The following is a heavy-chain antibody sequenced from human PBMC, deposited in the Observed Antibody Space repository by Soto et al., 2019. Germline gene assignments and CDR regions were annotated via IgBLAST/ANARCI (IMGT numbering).Heavy chain of an antibody. CDR2: INPNGGRT. V-gene: IGHV1-46*01. Sequence: ASVKVSCKASRYTFTSTWMHWVRQAPGQALEWMGIINPNGGRTIYAERLQGRLTITRNTSTATDYMELSSLRSEDTAIYYCARDQSRSNTYWWLDPRGQGTLVTVSS. CDR3: ARDQSRSNTYWWLDP. CDR1: RYTFTSTW. J-gene: IGHJ5*02. D-gene: IGHD2-21*01.